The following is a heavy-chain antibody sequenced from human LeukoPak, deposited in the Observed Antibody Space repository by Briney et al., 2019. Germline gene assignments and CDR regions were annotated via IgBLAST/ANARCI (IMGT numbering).Heavy chain of an antibody. Sequence: SETLSLTCTVSGGSISSYYWSWIRQPPGKGREWIGYIYYSGSTNYNPSLKSRVTISVDTSKNQFSLKLSSVTAADTAVYYCARGDTMVRGVIAYYYYGMDVWGKGTTVTVSS. J-gene: IGHJ6*04. D-gene: IGHD3-10*01. CDR3: ARGDTMVRGVIAYYYYGMDV. CDR2: IYYSGST. V-gene: IGHV4-59*01. CDR1: GGSISSYY.